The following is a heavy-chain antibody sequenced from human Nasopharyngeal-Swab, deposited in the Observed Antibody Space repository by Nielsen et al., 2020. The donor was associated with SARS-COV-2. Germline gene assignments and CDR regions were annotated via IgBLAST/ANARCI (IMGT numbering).Heavy chain of an antibody. V-gene: IGHV2-70*01. J-gene: IGHJ5*02. D-gene: IGHD2-2*01. CDR3: ARISSTSFWFDP. Sequence: WIRQPPGKALEWLALIGWDDDKNYSTSLKTRLTISKDTSKNQAVLTMTNMDPVDTATYYCARISSTSFWFDPWGQGTLVTVSS. CDR2: IGWDDDK.